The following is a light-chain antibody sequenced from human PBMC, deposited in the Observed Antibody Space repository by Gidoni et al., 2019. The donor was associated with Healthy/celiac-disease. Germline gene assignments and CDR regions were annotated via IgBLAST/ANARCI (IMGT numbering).Light chain of an antibody. CDR1: QSVSSN. Sequence: EIVMTQSPATLSVSPGERATLSCRASQSVSSNLAWYQQKPGQAPRLLIYGASIRATGIPARFSGSGSGTEFTLTISSLQSEDFAVYCCQQYNNWPLCSFGQGTKLEIK. J-gene: IGKJ2*04. CDR2: GAS. V-gene: IGKV3D-15*01. CDR3: QQYNNWPLCS.